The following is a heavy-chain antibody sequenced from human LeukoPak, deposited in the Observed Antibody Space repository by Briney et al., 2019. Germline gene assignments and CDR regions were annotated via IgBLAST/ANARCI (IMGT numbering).Heavy chain of an antibody. CDR3: ARAKRDYYDISGYYFDY. D-gene: IGHD3-22*01. CDR2: IGTAGDT. V-gene: IGHV3-13*01. Sequence: GGSLRLSCAASGFTFSSYDMHWVRQATGKGLEWVSAIGTAGDTYYPGSVKGRFTISRENAKNSLYLQVNSLRAGDTAVYYCARAKRDYYDISGYYFDYWGQGTLVTVSS. CDR1: GFTFSSYD. J-gene: IGHJ4*02.